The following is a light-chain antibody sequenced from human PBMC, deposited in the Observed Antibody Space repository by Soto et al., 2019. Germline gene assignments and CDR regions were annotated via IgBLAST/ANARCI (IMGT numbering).Light chain of an antibody. CDR3: QQYGSSPQT. Sequence: EIMMTQSPSTLSVSPGERATLSCRASQSVSSSYLAWYQQKPGQAPRLLIYGASSRATGIPDRFSGSGSGTDFTLTISRLEPEDFAVYYCQQYGSSPQTFGQGTKVDIK. V-gene: IGKV3-20*01. CDR1: QSVSSSY. CDR2: GAS. J-gene: IGKJ1*01.